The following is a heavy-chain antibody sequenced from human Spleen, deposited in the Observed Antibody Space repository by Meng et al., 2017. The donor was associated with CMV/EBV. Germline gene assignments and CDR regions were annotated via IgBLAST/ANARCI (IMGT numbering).Heavy chain of an antibody. CDR1: GFTFRSYE. V-gene: IGHV3-48*03. CDR3: ARGQYDFWNGHSPTARWFDP. J-gene: IGHJ5*02. D-gene: IGHD3-3*01. Sequence: GESLKISCVVSGFTFRSYEMTWVRQAPGRGLEWISYIDHIGKDTYYADSVKGRFTISRDNARDSLHLDIYSLRADDTAVYYCARGQYDFWNGHSPTARWFDPWGQGTLVTVSS. CDR2: IDHIGKDT.